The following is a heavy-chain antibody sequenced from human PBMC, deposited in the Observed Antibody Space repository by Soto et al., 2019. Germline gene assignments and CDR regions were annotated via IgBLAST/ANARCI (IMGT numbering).Heavy chain of an antibody. CDR2: ISYDGRNT. CDR3: SRALRSAYDPGYYGMDV. D-gene: IGHD5-12*01. V-gene: IGHV3-30*03. CDR1: GFTFSYYG. Sequence: QVQLVESGGGVVQPGRSLRLSCAASGFTFSYYGMHWVRQAPGKGLEWVSFISYDGRNTDFADSVKGRFTVSRDDSTSTLYLQMNSLRADDTAVYYCSRALRSAYDPGYYGMDVWGQGTTVSVSS. J-gene: IGHJ6*02.